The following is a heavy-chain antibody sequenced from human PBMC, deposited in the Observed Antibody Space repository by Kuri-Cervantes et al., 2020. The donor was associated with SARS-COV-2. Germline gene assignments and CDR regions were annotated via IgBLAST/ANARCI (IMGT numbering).Heavy chain of an antibody. J-gene: IGHJ4*02. CDR2: ISSSGSTI. CDR3: ARDEYCSGGSCYFFPYYFDY. D-gene: IGHD2-15*01. V-gene: IGHV3-48*03. Sequence: GESLKISCAASGFTFSSYEMNWVRQAPGKGLEWVSYISSSGSTIYYADSVKGRFTISRDNAKNSLYLQMNSLRAEDTAVYYRARDEYCSGGSCYFFPYYFDYWGQGTLVTVSS. CDR1: GFTFSSYE.